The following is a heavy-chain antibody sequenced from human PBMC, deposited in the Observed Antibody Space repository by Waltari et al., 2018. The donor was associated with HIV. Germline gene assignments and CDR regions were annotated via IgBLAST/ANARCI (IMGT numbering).Heavy chain of an antibody. J-gene: IGHJ1*01. CDR3: ATGVRYYGP. Sequence: ESGGRLIQTGGSLGLSCVASNFTISDRHVTWVRQASGGPLEWLAVIYPDDTTHYADSGRGRFTISRVRSRTSVLLLMNGLFVDDSAIYYCATGVRYYGPWGQGTRVTVSS. CDR1: NFTISDRH. V-gene: IGHV3-53*01. CDR2: IYPDDTT. D-gene: IGHD3-22*01.